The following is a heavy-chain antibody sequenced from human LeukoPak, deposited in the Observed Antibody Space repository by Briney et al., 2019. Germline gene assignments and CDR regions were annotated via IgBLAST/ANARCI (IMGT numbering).Heavy chain of an antibody. CDR2: IYSGGST. CDR3: ASASSGWSNFDY. Sequence: PGGSLRLSCAASGFTVSSNYMSWVRQAPGKGVEGVSVIYSGGSTYYADSVKGRFTISRDNSKNTLYLQMNSLRAEDTAVYYCASASSGWSNFDYWGQGTLVTVSS. D-gene: IGHD6-19*01. CDR1: GFTVSSNY. V-gene: IGHV3-53*01. J-gene: IGHJ4*02.